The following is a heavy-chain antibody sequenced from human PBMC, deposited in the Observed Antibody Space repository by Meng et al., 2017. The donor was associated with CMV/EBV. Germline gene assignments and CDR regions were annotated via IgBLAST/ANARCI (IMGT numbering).Heavy chain of an antibody. D-gene: IGHD2-2*01. CDR3: ARTDCSSTSCYLNY. V-gene: IGHV4-4*07. Sequence: NVSGGYIRSYYWSWIRQTAGKGLEWIGRIYSSGGTNYKSSLKSRVTMSVDTSRNQFSLKLSSVTAADTAVYYCARTDCSSTSCYLNYWGQGTLVTVSS. CDR1: GGYIRSYY. J-gene: IGHJ4*02. CDR2: IYSSGGT.